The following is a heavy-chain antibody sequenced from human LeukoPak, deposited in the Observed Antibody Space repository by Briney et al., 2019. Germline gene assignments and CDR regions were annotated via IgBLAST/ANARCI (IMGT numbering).Heavy chain of an antibody. CDR2: ISYDSSNK. Sequence: GRSLRLSCAASGFTFTSYAMHWVRQAPGKGLEWLPVISYDSSNKYYADSVRGRFTISRDNSKNMLYLQMNSLRAEDTAVYTCARAYCTTTACHAFDIWGQGTVVAVSS. CDR3: ARAYCTTTACHAFDI. J-gene: IGHJ3*02. V-gene: IGHV3-30*04. D-gene: IGHD2-8*01. CDR1: GFTFTSYA.